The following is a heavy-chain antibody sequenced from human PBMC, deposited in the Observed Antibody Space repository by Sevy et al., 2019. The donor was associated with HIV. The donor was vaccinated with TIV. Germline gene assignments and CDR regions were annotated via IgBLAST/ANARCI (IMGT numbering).Heavy chain of an antibody. D-gene: IGHD2-21*01. J-gene: IGHJ4*02. CDR3: AGENAWGRGYS. CDR2: IYYNGHS. Sequence: SETLSLTCTVSGGSITSLYWNWIRQPPGKGLEWIANIYYNGHSNYNPSLKSRVTLSLNTSKNQFSLRLRSVTAADTAMYYCAGENAWGRGYSGGRGTLVTV. V-gene: IGHV4-59*08. CDR1: GGSITSLY.